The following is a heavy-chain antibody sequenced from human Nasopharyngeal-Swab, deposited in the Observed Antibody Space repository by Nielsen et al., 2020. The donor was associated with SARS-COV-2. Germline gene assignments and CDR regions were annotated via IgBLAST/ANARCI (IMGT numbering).Heavy chain of an antibody. CDR3: ARGTTGVLDV. CDR2: IYYSGST. J-gene: IGHJ6*02. D-gene: IGHD7-27*01. Sequence: WIRQPPGKGLEWIGYIYYSGSTYYNPSLKSRVTISVDKSKNQFSLKLTSATAADTAVYYCARGTTGVLDVWGQGTTVTVSS. V-gene: IGHV4-61*05.